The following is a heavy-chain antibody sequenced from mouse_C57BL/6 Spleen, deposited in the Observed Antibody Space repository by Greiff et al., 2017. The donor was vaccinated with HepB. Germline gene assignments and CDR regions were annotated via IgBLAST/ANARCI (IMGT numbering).Heavy chain of an antibody. CDR3: ARPRDCGSSAGAMDY. CDR2: IDPSDSYT. V-gene: IGHV1-59*01. J-gene: IGHJ4*01. CDR1: GYTFNSYW. Sequence: QVQLQQPGAELVRPGTSVKLSCKASGYTFNSYWMHWVKQRPGQGLEWIGVIDPSDSYTNYNQKLKGKATFTVDTSSSTAYMQLSSLTSEDTAVYYCARPRDCGSSAGAMDYWGQGTSVTVSS. D-gene: IGHD1-1*01.